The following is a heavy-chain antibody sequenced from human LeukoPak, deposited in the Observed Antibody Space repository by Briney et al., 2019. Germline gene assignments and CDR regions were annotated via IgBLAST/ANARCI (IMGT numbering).Heavy chain of an antibody. D-gene: IGHD4-23*01. CDR3: AKDPLNYGGHYFDN. V-gene: IGHV3-23*01. Sequence: GGSLRLSCAASGFSFSSYSMHWVRQAPGKGLEWVSSISGRSDGPYYADSVKGRFTTSGDNSKSTMYLQTNNVRAEDAAVYYCAKDPLNYGGHYFDNWGQGTRVTVSS. CDR1: GFSFSSYS. CDR2: ISGRSDGP. J-gene: IGHJ4*02.